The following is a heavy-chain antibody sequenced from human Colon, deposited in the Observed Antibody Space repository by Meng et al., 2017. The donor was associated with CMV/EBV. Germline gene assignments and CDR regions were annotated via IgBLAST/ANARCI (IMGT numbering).Heavy chain of an antibody. Sequence: GGSLRLSCAASGFTSSSDVMHWVRQAPGKGLVWVARISHDGTITTYVDSVKGRFTISRDNARNTLYLQMNSLRAEDTAVYYCARDRNWIFDYWGRGTLVTVSS. CDR3: ARDRNWIFDY. CDR1: GFTSSSDV. D-gene: IGHD1-1*01. V-gene: IGHV3-74*03. J-gene: IGHJ4*02. CDR2: ISHDGTIT.